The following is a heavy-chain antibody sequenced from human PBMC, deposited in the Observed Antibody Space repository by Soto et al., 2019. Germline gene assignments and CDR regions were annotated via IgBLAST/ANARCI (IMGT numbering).Heavy chain of an antibody. J-gene: IGHJ4*02. Sequence: PSQTLSLTCAISGDSVSSNSAAWNWIRQSPSRGLEWLGRTYYRSKWFNDYAVSVQSRITINADTSKNQVSLQVNSVTPEDTAVYYCAKGGGSGYDTISVYYFDYWGQGXLVTVSS. V-gene: IGHV6-1*01. D-gene: IGHD5-12*01. CDR2: TYYRSKWFN. CDR1: GDSVSSNSAA. CDR3: AKGGGSGYDTISVYYFDY.